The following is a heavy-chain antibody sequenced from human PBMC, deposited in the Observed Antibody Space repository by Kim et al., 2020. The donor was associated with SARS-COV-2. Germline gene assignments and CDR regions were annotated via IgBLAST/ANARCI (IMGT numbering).Heavy chain of an antibody. D-gene: IGHD5-18*01. V-gene: IGHV3-74*01. CDR3: TRDLGWLQPFDY. J-gene: IGHJ4*02. Sequence: RKADHVKGRFTVSRDNAKNTVYLKMHSLGVEDTGVYYCTRDLGWLQPFDYWGQGALVTVSS.